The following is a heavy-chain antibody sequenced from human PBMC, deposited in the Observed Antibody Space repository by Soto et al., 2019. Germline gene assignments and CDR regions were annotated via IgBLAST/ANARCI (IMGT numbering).Heavy chain of an antibody. V-gene: IGHV4-59*08. D-gene: IGHD6-19*01. CDR2: IYYSGCT. Sequence: SETLSLTCTVSGGSISSYYWSWIRQPPGKGLEWIGYIYYSGCTNYNPSLKSRVTISVDTSKNQFSLKLSSVTAADTAVYYCARGVTGLAHYYGMDVWGQGTTVTVSS. CDR1: GGSISSYY. J-gene: IGHJ6*02. CDR3: ARGVTGLAHYYGMDV.